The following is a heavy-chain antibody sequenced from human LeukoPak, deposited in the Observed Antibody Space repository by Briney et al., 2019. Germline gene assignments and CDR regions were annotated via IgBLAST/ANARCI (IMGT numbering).Heavy chain of an antibody. J-gene: IGHJ3*01. CDR2: IGSSGTTV. CDR3: ARADSTDGFDL. D-gene: IGHD3/OR15-3a*01. CDR1: GFTFSDHY. Sequence: GGSLRLSCAASGFTFSDHYMTWIRQAPGKGLEWVSYIGSSGTTVYYADSVKGRFTTSRDNTNSSLYLEMSSLRADDSAVYYCARADSTDGFDLWGQGTMVTVSS. V-gene: IGHV3-11*04.